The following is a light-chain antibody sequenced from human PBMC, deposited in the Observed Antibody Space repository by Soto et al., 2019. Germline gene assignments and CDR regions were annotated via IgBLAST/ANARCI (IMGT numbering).Light chain of an antibody. CDR3: GTWDSSLSAGG. CDR1: TSNLGAGYD. CDR2: DND. J-gene: IGLJ3*02. Sequence: QSVLTQPPSVSGAPGQRVTISCTGSTSNLGAGYDVHWYQQLPGTVPKLLIYDNDKRPSGIPDRFSGSKSGTSATLGITRLQTGDEADYYRGTWDSSLSAGGFGGGTKLTVL. V-gene: IGLV1-51*01.